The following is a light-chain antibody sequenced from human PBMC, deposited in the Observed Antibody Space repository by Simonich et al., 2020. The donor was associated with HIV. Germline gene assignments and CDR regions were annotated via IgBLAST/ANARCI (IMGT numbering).Light chain of an antibody. CDR2: DAS. Sequence: EIVMTQSPATLSVSPGERATLSCRASQSVSSNLAWYQQKPGQAPRRLIYDASTRATGIPARFSGSGSGTDFTLTISRLEPEDFAVYYCQQYHSWYTFGQGTKLEIK. J-gene: IGKJ2*01. CDR1: QSVSSN. CDR3: QQYHSWYT. V-gene: IGKV3-15*01.